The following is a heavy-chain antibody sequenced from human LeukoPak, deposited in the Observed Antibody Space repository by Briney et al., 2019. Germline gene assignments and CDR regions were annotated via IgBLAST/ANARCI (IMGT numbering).Heavy chain of an antibody. J-gene: IGHJ3*02. CDR3: AREEAALRWYFDAFDI. CDR2: IYYSGST. Sequence: SETLSLTCTVSGGSISSYYWSWIRQPPGKGLEWIGYIYYSGSTNYNPSLKSRVTISVDTSKNQFSLKLSSVTAADTAVYYCAREEAALRWYFDAFDIWGQGTMVTVSS. D-gene: IGHD4-23*01. V-gene: IGHV4-59*12. CDR1: GGSISSYY.